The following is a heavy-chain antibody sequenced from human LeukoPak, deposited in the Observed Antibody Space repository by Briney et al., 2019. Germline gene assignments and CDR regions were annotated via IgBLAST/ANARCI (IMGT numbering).Heavy chain of an antibody. CDR3: ARGSGSYYNRYYFDY. CDR2: IYYSGST. J-gene: IGHJ4*02. V-gene: IGHV4-59*08. D-gene: IGHD3-10*01. Sequence: SETLSLTCTVSGGSISSYYWSWIRQPPGKGLEWIGDIYYSGSTNYNPSLKSRVTISVDTSKNQFSLKLSSMTAADTAVYYCARGSGSYYNRYYFDYWGQGTLVTVSS. CDR1: GGSISSYY.